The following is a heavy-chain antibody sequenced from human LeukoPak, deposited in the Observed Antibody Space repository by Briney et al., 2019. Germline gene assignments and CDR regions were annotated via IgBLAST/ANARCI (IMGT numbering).Heavy chain of an antibody. D-gene: IGHD4-17*01. CDR3: ARAPPSTTVNAFDI. CDR1: GGSISSYY. J-gene: IGHJ3*02. Sequence: SETLSLTCTVSGGSISSYYWSWIRQPPGKGLEWIGYIYYSGSTNYNPSLKSRVPISVDTSKNQFSLKLSSVTAADTAVYYCARAPPSTTVNAFDIWGQGTMVTVSS. V-gene: IGHV4-59*01. CDR2: IYYSGST.